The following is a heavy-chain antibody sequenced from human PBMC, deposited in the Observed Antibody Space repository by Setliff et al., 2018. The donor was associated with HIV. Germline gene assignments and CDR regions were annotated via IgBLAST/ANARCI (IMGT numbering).Heavy chain of an antibody. CDR2: IYPNGSP. CDR1: GGSINNYY. Sequence: SETLSLTCTVSGGSINNYYWSWIRQPPGKGLEWIGYIYPNGSPDYPSGNIVYNPSFRSRVTLSFDTSKKQFPLKLPSGTAPDAAVYYCTGDYNSGSYRFDYWGQGTPVTVSS. D-gene: IGHD3-10*01. J-gene: IGHJ4*02. V-gene: IGHV4-4*08. CDR3: TGDYNSGSYRFDY.